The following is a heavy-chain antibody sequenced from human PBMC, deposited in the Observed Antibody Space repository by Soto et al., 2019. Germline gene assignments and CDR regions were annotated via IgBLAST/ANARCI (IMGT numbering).Heavy chain of an antibody. CDR3: ARGLVIWYDSSGYFDY. V-gene: IGHV1-2*02. D-gene: IGHD3-22*01. CDR2: INPNSGGT. J-gene: IGHJ4*02. Sequence: ASVKVSCKASGYTFTGYYMHWVRQAPGQGLEWMGWINPNSGGTNYAQKFQGRVTMTRDTSISTAYMELSRLRSDDTAVYYCARGLVIWYDSSGYFDYWGQGTLVTVSS. CDR1: GYTFTGYY.